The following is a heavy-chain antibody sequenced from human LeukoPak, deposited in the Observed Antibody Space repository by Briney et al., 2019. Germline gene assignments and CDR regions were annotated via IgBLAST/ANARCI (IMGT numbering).Heavy chain of an antibody. CDR2: INPSGGST. Sequence: GASVKVSCKASGYTFTSYYMHWVRQAPGQGLEWMGIINPSGGSTSYAQKFQGRVTMTRDTSTSTVYMELSSLRSEDTAVYYCARDSRYCSSTSCYEGGNWFDPWGQGTLVTVSS. D-gene: IGHD2-2*01. CDR1: GYTFTSYY. V-gene: IGHV1-46*01. CDR3: ARDSRYCSSTSCYEGGNWFDP. J-gene: IGHJ5*02.